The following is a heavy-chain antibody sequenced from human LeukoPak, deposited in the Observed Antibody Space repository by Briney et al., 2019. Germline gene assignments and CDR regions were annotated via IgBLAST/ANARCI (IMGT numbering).Heavy chain of an antibody. CDR1: GFTFTIYY. Sequence: GGSLRLSCAASGFTFTIYYMTWVRQAPGKGLEWVASIKHDGSEKYYADSVKGRFIVSRDNAKTSLYLQMNSLRAEDTAVYYCVRGAYGSDMWGQGTLVTVSS. D-gene: IGHD3-10*01. V-gene: IGHV3-7*05. J-gene: IGHJ4*02. CDR2: IKHDGSEK. CDR3: VRGAYGSDM.